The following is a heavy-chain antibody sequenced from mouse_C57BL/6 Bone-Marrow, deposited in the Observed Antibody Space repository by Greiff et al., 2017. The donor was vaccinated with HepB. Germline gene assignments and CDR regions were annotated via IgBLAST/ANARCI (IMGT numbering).Heavy chain of an antibody. CDR1: GFNIKNTY. CDR3: ARYYYGSSYAMDY. CDR2: IDPANGNT. J-gene: IGHJ4*01. D-gene: IGHD1-1*01. Sequence: EVKLVESVAELVRPGASVKLSCTASGFNIKNTYMHWVKQRPEQGLEWIGRIDPANGNTKYAPKFQGKATITADTSSNTAYLQLSSLTSEDTAIYYCARYYYGSSYAMDYWGQGTSVTVSS. V-gene: IGHV14-3*01.